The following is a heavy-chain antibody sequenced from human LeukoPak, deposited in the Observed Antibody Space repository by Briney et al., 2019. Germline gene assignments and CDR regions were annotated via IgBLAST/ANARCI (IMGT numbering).Heavy chain of an antibody. J-gene: IGHJ4*02. V-gene: IGHV3-74*01. CDR1: GFTFSNYW. D-gene: IGHD1-26*01. CDR2: IDSDGSST. CDR3: VGGGTYWGY. Sequence: QPGGSLRLSCAASGFTFSNYWMHCVRQAPGKGLVWVSRIDSDGSSTNYADSVKGRFTISRDNAKNTLYLQMNSLRVEDTAVYYCVGGGTYWGYWGQGTLVTVSS.